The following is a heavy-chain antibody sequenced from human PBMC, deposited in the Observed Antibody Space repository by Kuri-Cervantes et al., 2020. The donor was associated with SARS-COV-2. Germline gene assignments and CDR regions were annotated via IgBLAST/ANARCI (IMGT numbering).Heavy chain of an antibody. Sequence: SLKISCAASGFNFSRTDMHWVRQALGKGLEWVAVISHDGKNKKCIASGKGRFTISRDNSQNTLYLHMKSLRSEDTAMYYCAKDRVGVQDFWGQGTLVTVSS. CDR2: ISHDGKNK. J-gene: IGHJ4*02. CDR3: AKDRVGVQDF. CDR1: GFNFSRTD. D-gene: IGHD2-21*01. V-gene: IGHV3-30*18.